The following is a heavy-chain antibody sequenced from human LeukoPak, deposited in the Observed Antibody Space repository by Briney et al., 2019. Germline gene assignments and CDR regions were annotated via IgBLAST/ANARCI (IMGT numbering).Heavy chain of an antibody. Sequence: GASVKVSCKVSGYTLTELSMHWVRQAPGKGLEWMGGFDPEDGETIYAQKFQGRVTMTEDTSTDTAYMELSSLRSEDTAVYYCATVIAAAGRVGKYYFDYWGQGTLVTVSS. V-gene: IGHV1-24*01. CDR3: ATVIAAAGRVGKYYFDY. CDR1: GYTLTELS. D-gene: IGHD6-13*01. J-gene: IGHJ4*02. CDR2: FDPEDGET.